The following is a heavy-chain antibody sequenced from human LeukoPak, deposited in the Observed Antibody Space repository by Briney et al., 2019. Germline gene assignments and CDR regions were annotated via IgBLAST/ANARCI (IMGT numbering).Heavy chain of an antibody. V-gene: IGHV4-39*01. CDR3: ARRVRGNYFDY. Sequence: PSETLSLTCTVSGGSISSSSYYWGWIRQPPGKGPEWIGSIYYSGSTYYNPSLKSRVTISVDTSKNQFCLKLSSVTAADTAVYYCARRVRGNYFDYWGQGTLVTVSS. CDR1: GGSISSSSYY. J-gene: IGHJ4*02. CDR2: IYYSGST. D-gene: IGHD3-10*01.